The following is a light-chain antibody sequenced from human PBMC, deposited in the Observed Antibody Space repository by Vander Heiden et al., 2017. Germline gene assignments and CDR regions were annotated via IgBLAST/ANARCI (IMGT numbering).Light chain of an antibody. J-gene: IGKJ3*01. CDR1: QDISNY. V-gene: IGKV1-33*01. CDR2: DAS. Sequence: DIQMTQSPSSLSASVGDRVTITCQASQDISNYLNWYQQKPGKAPKLLIYDASNLETGVPSRFSGSGSGTDFTFTISSLQPEDIATYYCQQYDNLPLFFGSGTKVDIK. CDR3: QQYDNLPLF.